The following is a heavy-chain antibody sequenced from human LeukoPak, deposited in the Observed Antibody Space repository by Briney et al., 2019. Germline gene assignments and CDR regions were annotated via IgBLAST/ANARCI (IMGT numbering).Heavy chain of an antibody. CDR2: IYPRDGGT. J-gene: IGHJ4*02. V-gene: IGHV1-46*01. CDR1: GYTFTNNY. Sequence: ASVKVSCKASGYTFTNNYLHLVRQAPGQGLEWMGMIYPRDGGTSYAQNFQGRVTVTRDTSTTTVHMELRGLRSEDTAVYYCARDQEGFDYWGQGTVVTVSS. CDR3: ARDQEGFDY.